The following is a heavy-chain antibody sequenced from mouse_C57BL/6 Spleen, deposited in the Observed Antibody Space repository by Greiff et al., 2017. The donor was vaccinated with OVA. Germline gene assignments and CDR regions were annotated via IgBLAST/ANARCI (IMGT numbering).Heavy chain of an antibody. J-gene: IGHJ2*01. CDR1: GYTFTDYY. CDR2: INPNNGGT. CDR3: AREDY. V-gene: IGHV1-26*01. Sequence: EVQLQQSGPELVKPGASVKISCKASGYTFTDYYMNWVKQSHGKSLEWIGDINPNNGGTSYNQKFKGKATLTVDKSSSTAYMELRRLTSEDSAVYYCAREDYWGQGTTLTVSS.